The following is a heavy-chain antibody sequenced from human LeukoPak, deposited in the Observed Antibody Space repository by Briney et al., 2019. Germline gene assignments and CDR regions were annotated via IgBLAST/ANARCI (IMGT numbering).Heavy chain of an antibody. CDR3: ARDMAWLLSPYGMDV. CDR2: IKSKTAGGTI. Sequence: GGSLRLSCAASGFTFSNAWMTWVRQAPGKGLEWVGRIKSKTAGGTIDYAAPVKGRFTISRDDSKNTLYLQMNSLKTEDTAVYYCARDMAWLLSPYGMDVWGQGTTVTVSS. D-gene: IGHD3/OR15-3a*01. J-gene: IGHJ6*02. V-gene: IGHV3-15*01. CDR1: GFTFSNAW.